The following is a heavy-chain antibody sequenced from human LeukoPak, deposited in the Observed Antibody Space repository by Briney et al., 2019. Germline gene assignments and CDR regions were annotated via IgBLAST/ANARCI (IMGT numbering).Heavy chain of an antibody. J-gene: IGHJ4*02. CDR3: ARGYNIDY. CDR2: MFYSGST. Sequence: SETLSLTCTVSGGSISSSSYSWGWIRQPPGKGLEWIGSMFYSGSTYYNPSLKSRVTISVDTSKNQFSLKLSSVTAADTAVYYCARGYNIDYWGQGTLVTVSS. D-gene: IGHD1-1*01. CDR1: GGSISSSSYS. V-gene: IGHV4-39*07.